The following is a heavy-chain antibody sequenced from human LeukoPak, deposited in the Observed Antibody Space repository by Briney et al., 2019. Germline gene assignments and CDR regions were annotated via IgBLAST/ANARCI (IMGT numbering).Heavy chain of an antibody. D-gene: IGHD1-26*01. J-gene: IGHJ4*02. Sequence: PGGSLRLSCATSGFTFSSYAMSWARQAPGKGLECVSAISGSGGSTYYADSVKGRFIISRDNSKNTLYLQMNSLRAEDTAVYYCAKEPGMWEPIPLDYWGQGTLVTVSS. V-gene: IGHV3-23*01. CDR3: AKEPGMWEPIPLDY. CDR1: GFTFSSYA. CDR2: ISGSGGST.